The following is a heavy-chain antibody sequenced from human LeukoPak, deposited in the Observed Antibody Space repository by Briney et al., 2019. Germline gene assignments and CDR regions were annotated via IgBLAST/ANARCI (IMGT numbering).Heavy chain of an antibody. V-gene: IGHV4-39*01. Sequence: SETLSLTCTVSGGSISSSSYYWGWIRQPPGKGLEWIGSIYYSGSTYYNPSLKSRVTISVDTSKNQFSLKLSSVTAADTAVYYCATGGRDFDYWGQGTLVTVSS. CDR2: IYYSGST. CDR3: ATGGRDFDY. J-gene: IGHJ4*02. D-gene: IGHD1-26*01. CDR1: GGSISSSSYY.